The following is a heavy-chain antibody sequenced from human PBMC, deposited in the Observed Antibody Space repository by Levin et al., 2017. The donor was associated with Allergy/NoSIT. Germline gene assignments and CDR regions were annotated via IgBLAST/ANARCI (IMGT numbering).Heavy chain of an antibody. J-gene: IGHJ4*02. D-gene: IGHD3-10*01. Sequence: PSETLSLTCAVSGGSISSSNWWSWVRQPPGKGLEWIGEIYDSGSTNYNPSLKSRVTISVDKSKNQFSLKLSSVTAADTAVYYCARALHAVVRGGGVDYWGQGTLVTVSS. CDR1: GGSISSSNW. CDR2: IYDSGST. CDR3: ARALHAVVRGGGVDY. V-gene: IGHV4-4*02.